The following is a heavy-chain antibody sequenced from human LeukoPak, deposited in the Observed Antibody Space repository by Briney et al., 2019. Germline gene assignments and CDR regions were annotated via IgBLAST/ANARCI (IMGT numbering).Heavy chain of an antibody. CDR3: AKHREFTYGERSGLFDS. CDR2: ISGHGYRT. J-gene: IGHJ4*02. V-gene: IGHV3-23*01. CDR1: GFTFSSYA. Sequence: PGGSLRLSCAASGFTFSSYAMDWVRQAPGKGLEWVSGISGHGYRTYYADSVSGRFTVSRDSPKNTLYLQMNSLRAEDTAIYYCAKHREFTYGERSGLFDSWGQGTLVTVSS. D-gene: IGHD1-26*01.